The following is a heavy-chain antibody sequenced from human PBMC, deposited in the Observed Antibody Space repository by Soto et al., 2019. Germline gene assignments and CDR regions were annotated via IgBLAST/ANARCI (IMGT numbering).Heavy chain of an antibody. CDR2: IWSDGSKT. CDR1: GVTFSSYA. Sequence: QVQLVESGGGVVQPGRSLRLSCAASGVTFSSYAMHWVRQAPGKGLEWVAVIWSDGSKTYYGESVKGRFTISRDNSKNTLYLQMNSIKVEDTAVYYCARDEEPWGQGTLVIVSS. J-gene: IGHJ5*02. V-gene: IGHV3-33*01. CDR3: ARDEEP.